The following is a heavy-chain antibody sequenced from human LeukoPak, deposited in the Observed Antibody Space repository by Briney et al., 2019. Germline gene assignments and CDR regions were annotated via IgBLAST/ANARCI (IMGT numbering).Heavy chain of an antibody. CDR1: GFIFSSVG. CDR3: ATDPGPTSFYDGLDV. Sequence: GGSLRLSCAVSGFIFSSVGMHWGRQAPGQGLEWVAFVRYDSSDEYYADSIKARLTISRDNSKHTLYLQMNILMAEATAVYFGATDPGPTSFYDGLDVWGQGTTVTVSS. CDR2: VRYDSSDE. D-gene: IGHD2/OR15-2a*01. V-gene: IGHV3-30*02. J-gene: IGHJ6*02.